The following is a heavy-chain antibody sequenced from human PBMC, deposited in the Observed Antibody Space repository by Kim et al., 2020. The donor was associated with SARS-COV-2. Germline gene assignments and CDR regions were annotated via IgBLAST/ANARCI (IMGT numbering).Heavy chain of an antibody. V-gene: IGHV3-49*04. CDR2: IRRKVYGETA. CDR1: GFSFGDYE. CDR3: SRMGVPFDY. Sequence: GGSLRLSCSTFGFSFGDYEFSWVRQSPGKGLEWVAFIRRKVYGETARYATSVIGRSTVSRDDSKDIAYLQINSLKTEDTGVYYCSRMGVPFDYWGQGTLVTVSS. D-gene: IGHD3-16*01. J-gene: IGHJ4*02.